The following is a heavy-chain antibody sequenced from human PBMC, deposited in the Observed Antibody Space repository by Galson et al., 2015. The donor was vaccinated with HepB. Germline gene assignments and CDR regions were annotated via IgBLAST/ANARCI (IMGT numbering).Heavy chain of an antibody. V-gene: IGHV3-13*04. CDR3: ARGSSGWSPQGYFDL. J-gene: IGHJ2*01. CDR1: GFTFSSYD. Sequence: SLRLSCAASGFTFSSYDMHWVRQATGKGLEWVSAIGTAGDTYYPGSVKGRFTISRENAKNSLYLQMNSLRAGDTAVYYCARGSSGWSPQGYFDLWGRGTLVTVSS. CDR2: IGTAGDT. D-gene: IGHD6-19*01.